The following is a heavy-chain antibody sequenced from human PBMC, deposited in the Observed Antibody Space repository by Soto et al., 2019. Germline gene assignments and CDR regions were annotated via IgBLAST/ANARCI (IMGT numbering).Heavy chain of an antibody. CDR2: ISGSGGST. V-gene: IGHV3-23*01. D-gene: IGHD3-10*01. CDR1: GFTFSSYA. J-gene: IGHJ4*02. Sequence: GGSLRLSCAASGFTFSSYAMSWVRQAPGKGLEWVSAISGSGGSTYYADSVKGRFTISRDNSKNTLYLQMNSLRAEDTAVYYCAKDDRVLLWFGELFRFDYWGQGTLVTVSS. CDR3: AKDDRVLLWFGELFRFDY.